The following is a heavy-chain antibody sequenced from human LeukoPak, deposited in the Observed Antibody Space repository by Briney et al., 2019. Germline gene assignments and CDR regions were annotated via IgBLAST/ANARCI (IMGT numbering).Heavy chain of an antibody. V-gene: IGHV3-21*01. D-gene: IGHD3-3*01. J-gene: IGHJ5*02. CDR1: GFTFSSYS. Sequence: GGSLRLSCAASGFTFSSYSMNWVRQAPGKGLEWVSSISSSSSYIYYADSVKGRFTISRDNAKNSLYPQMNSLRAEDTAVYYCAGSTYYDFWSGSIQGWFDPWGQGTLVTVSS. CDR3: AGSTYYDFWSGSIQGWFDP. CDR2: ISSSSSYI.